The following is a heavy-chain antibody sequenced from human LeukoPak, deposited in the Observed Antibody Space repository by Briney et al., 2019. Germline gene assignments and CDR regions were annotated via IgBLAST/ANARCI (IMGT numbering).Heavy chain of an antibody. J-gene: IGHJ3*02. CDR1: GFTFDDYA. D-gene: IGHD5-18*01. CDR3: ARDRSDTAFDI. V-gene: IGHV3-9*01. CDR2: ISWNSGSI. Sequence: GGSLRLSCAASGFTFDDYAMHWVRQAPGKGLEWVSGISWNSGSIGYADSVKGRFTISRDNAKNSLYLQMNSLRAEDTAVYYCARDRSDTAFDIWGQGTMVTVSS.